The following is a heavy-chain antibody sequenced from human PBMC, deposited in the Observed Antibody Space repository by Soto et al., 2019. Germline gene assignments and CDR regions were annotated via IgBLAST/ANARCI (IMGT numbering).Heavy chain of an antibody. Sequence: QVQLVQSGAEVKKPGSSVKVSCKASGGTFSSYTISWVRQAPGQGLEWMGRIIPILGIANYAQKFQGRVTITADKSTSTAYMELSSLRSEDTAVYYCAREIAAAGMAYWYFDLWGRGTLVTVSS. V-gene: IGHV1-69*08. D-gene: IGHD6-13*01. CDR1: GGTFSSYT. CDR2: IIPILGIA. J-gene: IGHJ2*01. CDR3: AREIAAAGMAYWYFDL.